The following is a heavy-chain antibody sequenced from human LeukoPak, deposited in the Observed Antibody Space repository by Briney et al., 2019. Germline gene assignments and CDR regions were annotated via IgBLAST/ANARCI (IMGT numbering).Heavy chain of an antibody. CDR1: AYTFINYT. Sequence: SFRVASAPSAYTFINYTRYGVGEPRVKGLKWVSTIDASGGATYYADSVKGRFTISRDNSKNTFYLQMNSLRAEDTAVYFCAKGSGSGWYGWFAPWGQGTLVTVSS. D-gene: IGHD6-19*01. CDR3: AKGSGSGWYGWFAP. CDR2: IDASGGAT. V-gene: IGHV3-23*01. J-gene: IGHJ5*02.